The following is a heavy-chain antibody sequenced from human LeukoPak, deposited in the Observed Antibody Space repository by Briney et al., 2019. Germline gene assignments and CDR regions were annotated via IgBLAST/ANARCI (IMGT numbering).Heavy chain of an antibody. D-gene: IGHD4-11*01. V-gene: IGHV3-30-3*01. CDR2: ISYDGSNK. Sequence: PGRSLRLSCAASGFTFSSYAMRWVRQAPGKGLGWVAVISYDGSNKYYAESVKGRFTISRDNSKNTLYLQMNSLRAGGTCVSYCAREIGWGTVATAVYWGQGTLVTVSS. CDR1: GFTFSSYA. CDR3: AREIGWGTVATAVY. J-gene: IGHJ4*02.